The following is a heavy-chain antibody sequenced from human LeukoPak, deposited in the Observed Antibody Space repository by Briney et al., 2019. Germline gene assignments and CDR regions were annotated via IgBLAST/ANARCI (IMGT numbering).Heavy chain of an antibody. CDR1: GSSISNYH. V-gene: IGHV4-59*01. J-gene: IGHJ4*02. CDR2: IYYTGST. CDR3: ARGTVTTMYFDF. D-gene: IGHD4-17*01. Sequence: KPSETLSLTCTFSGSSISNYHWSWIREPPGKGLEWIGYIYYTGSTNYNPSLKSRVTISVDTSKNQFSLKLSSVTAADTAVYYCARGTVTTMYFDFWGQGTLVTVSS.